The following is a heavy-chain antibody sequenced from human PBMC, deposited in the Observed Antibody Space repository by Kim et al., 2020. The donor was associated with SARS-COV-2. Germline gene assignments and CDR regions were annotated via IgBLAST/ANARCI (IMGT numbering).Heavy chain of an antibody. CDR1: GGSISSSSYY. D-gene: IGHD3-22*01. CDR3: ASINVPTYYYDSSGPRIDY. Sequence: SETLSLTCTVSGGSISSSSYYWGWIRQPPGKGLEWIGSIYYSGSTYYNPSLKSRVTISVDTSKNQFSLKLSSVTAADTAVYYCASINVPTYYYDSSGPRIDYCGQGTLVTVSS. CDR2: IYYSGST. J-gene: IGHJ4*02. V-gene: IGHV4-39*01.